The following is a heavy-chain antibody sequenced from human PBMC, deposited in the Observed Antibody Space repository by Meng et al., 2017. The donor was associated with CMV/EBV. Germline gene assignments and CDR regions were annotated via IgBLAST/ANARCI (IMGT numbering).Heavy chain of an antibody. J-gene: IGHJ6*02. Sequence: SCAASGFTFSSYSMNWVRQAPGKGLEWVSSISSSSSYIYYADSVKGRFTISRDNAKNSLYLQMNSLRAEDTAVYYCARGRANTFMWVERLPYCSGGSCYDPYYYYYGMDVWGQGTTVTVSS. V-gene: IGHV3-21*01. CDR3: ARGRANTFMWVERLPYCSGGSCYDPYYYYYGMDV. CDR1: GFTFSSYS. CDR2: ISSSSSYI. D-gene: IGHD2-15*01.